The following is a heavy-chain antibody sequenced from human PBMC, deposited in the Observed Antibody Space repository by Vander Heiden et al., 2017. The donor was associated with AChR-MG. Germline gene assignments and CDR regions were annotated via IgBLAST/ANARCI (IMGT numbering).Heavy chain of an antibody. J-gene: IGHJ4*02. CDR2: IYWNDDK. Sequence: QITLKESGPTLVKPSQTLTLTCTFSGFSLRTRGVGVGWIRQPPGKALEWLGIIYWNDDKHYSPSLKTRVTITKDASKNQVVLTMTNMDPVDTGTYYCAHAFSGQRGGTIFGAVIGPSHYDYWGQGTLVTVSS. V-gene: IGHV2-5*01. D-gene: IGHD3-3*01. CDR1: GFSLRTRGVG. CDR3: AHAFSGQRGGTIFGAVIGPSHYDY.